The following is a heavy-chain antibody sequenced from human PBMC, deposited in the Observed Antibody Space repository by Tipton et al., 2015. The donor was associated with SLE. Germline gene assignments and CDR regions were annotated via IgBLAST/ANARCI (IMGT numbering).Heavy chain of an antibody. CDR3: AKDRARYFDL. V-gene: IGHV3-9*01. Sequence: SLRLSCAASGFTFDDYAMHWVRQAPGKGLEWVSGIGWNSGYIGYADSVEGRFTISRDNSMNTMYLQMNNLRAEDTALYYCAKDRARYFDLWGRGTLVTVSS. J-gene: IGHJ2*01. CDR2: IGWNSGYI. CDR1: GFTFDDYA.